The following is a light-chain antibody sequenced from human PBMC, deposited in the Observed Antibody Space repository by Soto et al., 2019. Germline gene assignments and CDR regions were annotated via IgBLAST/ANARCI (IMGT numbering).Light chain of an antibody. V-gene: IGLV7-46*01. Sequence: QAVVTQEPSLTVSPGGTVTLTCGSSTGAVTSGHYPYWFQQKPGQAPKTLIYDTSIKHSWTPARFSGSLLGGKAALALSGAQPEDEAEYYCLLVYSATVVIGGGTKLTVL. CDR3: LLVYSATVV. CDR2: DTS. J-gene: IGLJ2*01. CDR1: TGAVTSGHY.